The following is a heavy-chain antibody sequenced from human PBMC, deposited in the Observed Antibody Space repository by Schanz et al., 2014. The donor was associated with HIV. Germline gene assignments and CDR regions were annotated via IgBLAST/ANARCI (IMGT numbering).Heavy chain of an antibody. D-gene: IGHD6-19*01. CDR1: GFTFSNFA. CDR3: AKMARSVAANTNFDY. CDR2: ISGSGVST. Sequence: VQLVESGGGSVQPGGSLRLSCAASGFTFSNFAMSWVRQAPGKGLEWVSSISGSGVSTFYAGSVKGRFAISRDKSKNTLYLQMNSLRVEDTAVYYCAKMARSVAANTNFDYRGQGTLVTLSS. J-gene: IGHJ4*02. V-gene: IGHV3-23*04.